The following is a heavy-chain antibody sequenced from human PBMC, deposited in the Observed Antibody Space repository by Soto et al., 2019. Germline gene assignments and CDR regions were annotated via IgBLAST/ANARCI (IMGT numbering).Heavy chain of an antibody. J-gene: IGHJ4*02. CDR3: ARDPFRYGSESYYPHFFDY. CDR2: ISYDGSNK. Sequence: QVQLVESGGGVVQPGRSLRLSCAASGFTFSSYAMHWVRQAPGKGLEWVAVISYDGSNKYYADSVKGRFTISRDNSKNTLYLQMNSLRAEDTAVYYCARDPFRYGSESYYPHFFDYWGQGTLVTVSS. V-gene: IGHV3-30-3*01. CDR1: GFTFSSYA. D-gene: IGHD3-10*01.